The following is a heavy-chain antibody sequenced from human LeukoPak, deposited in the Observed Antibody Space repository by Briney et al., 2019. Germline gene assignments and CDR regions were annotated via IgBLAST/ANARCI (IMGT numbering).Heavy chain of an antibody. J-gene: IGHJ3*02. CDR1: GGSVSNYY. CDR3: ARAATMNPRAFDI. CDR2: VYYSGST. D-gene: IGHD3-22*01. Sequence: PSETLSLTCTVSGGSVSNYYWSWIRQPPGKGLEYIGHVYYSGSTDYNPSLKSRLAISVDNSMNQFSLKLSSVSAADTAVYYCARAATMNPRAFDIWGQGTMVTVSS. V-gene: IGHV4-59*08.